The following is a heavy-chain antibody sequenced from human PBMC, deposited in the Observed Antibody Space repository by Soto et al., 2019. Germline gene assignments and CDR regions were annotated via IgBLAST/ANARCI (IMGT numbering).Heavy chain of an antibody. CDR3: ARDRAVGLVDY. CDR1: GYTFTSYG. J-gene: IGHJ4*02. CDR2: ISAYNGNT. V-gene: IGHV1-18*01. D-gene: IGHD6-19*01. Sequence: QVQRVQSGAEVKKPGASVKVSCKASGYTFTSYGISWVRQAPGQRLEWMGWISAYNGNTKYAHNRQGRVTMTTDTSTCTAYREVRSLRSADNSVDYGARDRAVGLVDYWGQGTLVTVSS.